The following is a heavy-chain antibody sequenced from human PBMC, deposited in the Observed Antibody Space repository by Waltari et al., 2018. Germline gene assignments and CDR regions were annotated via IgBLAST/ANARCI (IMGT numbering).Heavy chain of an antibody. Sequence: EMQLVESGGGLIQPGGSLRLACAASGFTFSRTYMSWVRQAPGKGLEWVSVIYSGGNAYYSDSVKGRFTISRDNSKDTIYLQLNSLREEDTAVYYCARDLASAGTGNWFDPWGQGTLVTVSS. V-gene: IGHV3-53*01. CDR1: GFTFSRTY. D-gene: IGHD6-13*01. CDR3: ARDLASAGTGNWFDP. CDR2: IYSGGNA. J-gene: IGHJ5*02.